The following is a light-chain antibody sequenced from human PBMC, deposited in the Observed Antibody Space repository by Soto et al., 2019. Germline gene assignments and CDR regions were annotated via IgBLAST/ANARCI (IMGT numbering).Light chain of an antibody. V-gene: IGKV3-15*01. CDR3: QQYNNWPPWT. CDR2: GAS. Sequence: TQSPATLSVSPGERATLSCRASQSVSSNLAWYQQKPGQAPRLLIYGASTRATGIPARFSGSGSGTEFTLTISSLQSEDFAAYYGQQYNNWPPWTFGQGTKVDIK. J-gene: IGKJ1*01. CDR1: QSVSSN.